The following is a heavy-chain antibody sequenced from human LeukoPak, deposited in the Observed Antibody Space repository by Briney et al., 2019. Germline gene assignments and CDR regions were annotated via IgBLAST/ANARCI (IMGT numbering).Heavy chain of an antibody. V-gene: IGHV1-18*01. J-gene: IGHJ6*03. CDR2: ISAYNGNT. D-gene: IGHD3-10*01. CDR3: ARGDYYGSGRPREYYYYMDV. CDR1: GCTFTSYG. Sequence: ASVKVSCKASGCTFTSYGISWVRQAPGQGLEWMGWISAYNGNTNYAQKLQGRVTMTTDTSTSTAYMELRSLRSDDTAVYYCARGDYYGSGRPREYYYYMDVWGKGTTVTISS.